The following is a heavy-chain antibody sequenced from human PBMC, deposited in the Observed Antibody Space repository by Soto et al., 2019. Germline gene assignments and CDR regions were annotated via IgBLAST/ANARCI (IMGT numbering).Heavy chain of an antibody. Sequence: QVQLVQSGAEVKKPGASVKVSCRASGYRFMSFGISWVRQAPGQGLEWMGWISRNNGKTKYAEKVQGRVTKTTDTSTSTAYMELRSLRTDDTAVYYCARDYFDLSAQADYWGQGTLVTVSS. D-gene: IGHD3-10*01. CDR1: GYRFMSFG. CDR3: ARDYFDLSAQADY. J-gene: IGHJ4*02. CDR2: ISRNNGKT. V-gene: IGHV1-18*01.